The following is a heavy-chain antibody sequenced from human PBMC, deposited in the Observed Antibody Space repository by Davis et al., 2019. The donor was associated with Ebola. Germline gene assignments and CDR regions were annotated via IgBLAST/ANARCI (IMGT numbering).Heavy chain of an antibody. Sequence: PGGSLRLSCTVSGGSISSYYWSWIRQPPGKGLEWIGYIYYSGSTNYNPSLKSRVTISVDTSKNQFSLKLSSVTAADTAVYYCARYYYDSSGYSAYYYYYMDVWGKGTTVTVSS. CDR3: ARYYYDSSGYSAYYYYYMDV. CDR2: IYYSGST. V-gene: IGHV4-59*01. D-gene: IGHD3-22*01. CDR1: GGSISSYY. J-gene: IGHJ6*03.